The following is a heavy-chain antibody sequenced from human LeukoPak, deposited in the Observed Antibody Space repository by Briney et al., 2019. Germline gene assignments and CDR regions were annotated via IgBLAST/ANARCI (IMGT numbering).Heavy chain of an antibody. J-gene: IGHJ4*02. CDR1: GYTFTGYY. V-gene: IGHV1-2*02. CDR3: ATGDLVVWLDLFDY. Sequence: GASVKVSCKASGYTFTGYYMHWVRQAPGQGLEGMGWINPNSGGTNCAQKFQGRVTMTRDTSISTAYMELSRLRSDDTAVYYCATGDLVVWLDLFDYWGQGTLVTVAS. D-gene: IGHD2-15*01. CDR2: INPNSGGT.